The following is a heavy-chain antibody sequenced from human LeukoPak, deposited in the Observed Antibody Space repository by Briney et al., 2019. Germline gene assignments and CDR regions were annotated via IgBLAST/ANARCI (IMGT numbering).Heavy chain of an antibody. Sequence: PSETLSLTCAVYGGSFSGYYWSWIRQPPGKGLEWIGEINHSGGTNYNPSLKSRVTISVDTSKNQFSLKLSSVTAADTAVYYCARGASLRYFDWLIKSRNSYYFGYWGQGTLVAVSS. V-gene: IGHV4-34*01. J-gene: IGHJ4*02. CDR1: GGSFSGYY. CDR3: ARGASLRYFDWLIKSRNSYYFGY. CDR2: INHSGGT. D-gene: IGHD3-9*01.